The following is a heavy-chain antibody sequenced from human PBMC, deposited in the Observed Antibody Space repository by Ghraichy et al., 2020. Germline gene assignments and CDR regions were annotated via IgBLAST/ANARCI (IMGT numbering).Heavy chain of an antibody. Sequence: SETLSLTCAVSGGSISSSNWWTWVRQFPGKGLEWIGDTHHSGTTNYNPSLKSRITISVDRSKNEFSLKVSSMTAADTAVYFCAYSSGWYRLDCWGQGTLVTVPS. CDR1: GGSISSSNW. D-gene: IGHD6-19*01. CDR3: AYSSGWYRLDC. V-gene: IGHV4-4*02. J-gene: IGHJ4*02. CDR2: THHSGTT.